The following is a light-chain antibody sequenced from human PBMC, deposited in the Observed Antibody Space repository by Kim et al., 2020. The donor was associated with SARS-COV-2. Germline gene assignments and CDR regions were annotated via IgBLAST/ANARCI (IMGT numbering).Light chain of an antibody. Sequence: AVGQTVKITCQGDRLRSYYASWYQQKPGQAPVLVIYGKNNRPSGIPDRFSGSSSGNTASLTITGAQAEDEADYYCNSRDSSGNHVVFGGGTQLTVL. CDR1: RLRSYY. CDR2: GKN. J-gene: IGLJ2*01. CDR3: NSRDSSGNHVV. V-gene: IGLV3-19*01.